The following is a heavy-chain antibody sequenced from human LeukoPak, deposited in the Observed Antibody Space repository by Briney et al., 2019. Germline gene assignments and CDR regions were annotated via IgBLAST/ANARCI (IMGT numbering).Heavy chain of an antibody. V-gene: IGHV4-30-2*01. CDR2: IYQSGST. CDR3: ARDSYYDNSGEGAFDI. CDR1: GGSVSTIGYS. Sequence: PSETLSLTCGVSGGSVSTIGYSWSWIRQPPGKGLEWIGYIYQSGSTSYYPSLQSRVTISIDKSKNQFSLKLSSVTAADTAVYYCARDSYYDNSGEGAFDIWGQGTLVTVSS. J-gene: IGHJ3*02. D-gene: IGHD3-22*01.